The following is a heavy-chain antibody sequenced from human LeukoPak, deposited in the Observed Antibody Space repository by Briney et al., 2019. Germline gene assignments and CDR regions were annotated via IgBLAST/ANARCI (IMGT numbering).Heavy chain of an antibody. CDR1: GGSISSYY. D-gene: IGHD6-13*01. CDR3: ARLAAAGTRWFGP. CDR2: IYYSGST. Sequence: SETLSLTCTVSGGSISSYYWSWIRQPPGKGLEWIGYIYYSGSTNYNPSLKSRVTISVDTSKNQFSLKLSSVTAADTAVYYCARLAAAGTRWFGPWGQGTLVTVSS. J-gene: IGHJ5*02. V-gene: IGHV4-59*01.